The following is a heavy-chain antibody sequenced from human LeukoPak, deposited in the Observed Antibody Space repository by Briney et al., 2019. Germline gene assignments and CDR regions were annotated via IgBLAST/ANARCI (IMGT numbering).Heavy chain of an antibody. V-gene: IGHV3-23*01. CDR2: INRGGGGT. CDR3: ARDSSSSPSAGY. J-gene: IGHJ4*02. D-gene: IGHD6-6*01. Sequence: QPGGSLRLSCAASGFTFTTFTMNWVRQAPGKGLEWVSAINRGGGGTYYADFVKGRFTISRDNSENTLYLQMNSLRAEDTAVYYCARDSSSSPSAGYWGQGTLVTVSS. CDR1: GFTFTTFT.